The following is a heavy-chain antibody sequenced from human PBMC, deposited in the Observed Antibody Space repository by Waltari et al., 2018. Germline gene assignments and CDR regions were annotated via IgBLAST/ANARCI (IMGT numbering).Heavy chain of an antibody. D-gene: IGHD6-25*01. CDR1: GDSVHNDFY. V-gene: IGHV4-38-2*02. Sequence: QVQLRESGPGLVRSSETLSLTCTVSGDSVHNDFYWAWIRQSPGGGLEWIASFYHTGSSHYNSALTSRVSSSTDMSTKQFFLTLTHLTAADTAVYYCAEEGNTTAGLFDSWGQGTLVTVSS. CDR2: FYHTGSS. CDR3: AEEGNTTAGLFDS. J-gene: IGHJ4*02.